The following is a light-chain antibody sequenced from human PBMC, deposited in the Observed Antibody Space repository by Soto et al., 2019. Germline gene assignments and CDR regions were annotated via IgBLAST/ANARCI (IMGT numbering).Light chain of an antibody. CDR1: QSVSSNY. Sequence: EIVLTQSPVTLSLSPGERATLSCRASQSVSSNYLAWYQQKPGQAPRLLIYGASSRATGIPDRFSGSGSGTDLTLTIRRLEPEDFAVYYCQQYGSSYPWTFGQGTKVDIK. CDR3: QQYGSSYPWT. CDR2: GAS. J-gene: IGKJ1*01. V-gene: IGKV3-20*01.